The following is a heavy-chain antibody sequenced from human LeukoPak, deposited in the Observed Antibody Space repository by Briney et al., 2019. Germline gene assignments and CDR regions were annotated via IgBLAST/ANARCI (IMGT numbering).Heavy chain of an antibody. D-gene: IGHD6-19*01. V-gene: IGHV3-53*01. CDR1: GFIVSSNY. J-gene: IGHJ4*02. Sequence: GGSLRLSCAASGFIVSSNYMSWVRQAPGKGLEWVSIIYSGGSIYYADSVKGRFTTSRDNSKNTLSLQMNSLRADDTAVYYCAKHSSSAYYFDNWGQGTLVTVSS. CDR2: IYSGGSI. CDR3: AKHSSSAYYFDN.